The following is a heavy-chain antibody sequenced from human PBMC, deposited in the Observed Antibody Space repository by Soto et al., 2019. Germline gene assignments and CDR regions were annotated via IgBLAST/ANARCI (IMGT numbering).Heavy chain of an antibody. Sequence: QVQLQESGPGLVKPSQTLSLTCTVSGGSISSGDYYWSWIRQPPGKGLEWIGYIYDSGSTYYNSSLKRRVNITRDTSKNQFSLKLTSVTAADTAVYYCARDNGVGPWGQGTLVTVSS. CDR3: ARDNGVGP. J-gene: IGHJ5*02. CDR1: GGSISSGDYY. CDR2: IYDSGST. V-gene: IGHV4-30-4*01. D-gene: IGHD2-8*01.